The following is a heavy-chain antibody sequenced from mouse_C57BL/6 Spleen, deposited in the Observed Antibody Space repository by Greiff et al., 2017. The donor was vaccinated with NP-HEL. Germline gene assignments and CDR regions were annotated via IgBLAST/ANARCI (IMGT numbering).Heavy chain of an antibody. Sequence: QVQLQQPGAELVRPGSSVKLSCKASGYTFTSYWMHWVKQRPIQGLEWIGNIDPSDSETHYNQKFKDKATLTVDKSSSTAYMQLSSRTSEDSAVYYCARSGGSNHWYFDVWGTGTTVTVSS. V-gene: IGHV1-52*01. CDR1: GYTFTSYW. J-gene: IGHJ1*03. CDR2: IDPSDSET. D-gene: IGHD1-1*01. CDR3: ARSGGSNHWYFDV.